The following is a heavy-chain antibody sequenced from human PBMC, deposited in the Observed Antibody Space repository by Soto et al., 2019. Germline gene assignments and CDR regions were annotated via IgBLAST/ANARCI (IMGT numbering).Heavy chain of an antibody. Sequence: SVKVSCKVSGYTLTELSMHWVLQAPGKGLEWMGGFDPEDGETIYAQKFQGRVTMTEDTSTDTAYMELSSLRSEDTAVYYCATGTAVGATIDYWGQGTLVTVSS. CDR1: GYTLTELS. CDR2: FDPEDGET. V-gene: IGHV1-24*01. J-gene: IGHJ4*02. D-gene: IGHD1-26*01. CDR3: ATGTAVGATIDY.